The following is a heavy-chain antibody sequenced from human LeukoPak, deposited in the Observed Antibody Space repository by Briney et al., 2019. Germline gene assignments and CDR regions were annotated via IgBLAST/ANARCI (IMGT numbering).Heavy chain of an antibody. Sequence: GGSLRLSCAASGFTFSSYSMNWVRQAPGKGLEWVSSISSSSSYIYYADSVKGRFTISRDNAKNSLYLQMNSLRAEDTAVYYCARPHKTGAVAALDYWGQGTLVTVSS. J-gene: IGHJ4*02. D-gene: IGHD6-19*01. CDR3: ARPHKTGAVAALDY. V-gene: IGHV3-21*01. CDR1: GFTFSSYS. CDR2: ISSSSSYI.